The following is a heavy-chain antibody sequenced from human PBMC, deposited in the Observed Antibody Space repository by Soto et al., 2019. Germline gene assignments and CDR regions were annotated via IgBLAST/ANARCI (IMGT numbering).Heavy chain of an antibody. Sequence: SETLSLTCTVSGGSISSYYWSWIRQPPGKGLEWIGYISYSGSINYNPSLKSRVTISVDTSKNHFSLKLNSVTAADTAVYYCARERARRYLYYAMDVWGQGTTVTVSS. CDR1: GGSISSYY. CDR2: ISYSGSI. D-gene: IGHD3-9*01. CDR3: ARERARRYLYYAMDV. J-gene: IGHJ6*02. V-gene: IGHV4-59*12.